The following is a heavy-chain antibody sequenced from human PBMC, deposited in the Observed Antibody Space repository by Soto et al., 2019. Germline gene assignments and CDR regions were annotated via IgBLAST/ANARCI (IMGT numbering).Heavy chain of an antibody. V-gene: IGHV4-59*01. CDR1: GGSISSYY. CDR2: IYYSGST. CDR3: ARGYYDSGVWRGYYYGMDV. Sequence: PSETLSLTCTVSGGSISSYYWSWIRQPPGKGLEWIGYIYYSGSTNYNPSLKSRVTISVDTSKNQFSLKLSSVTAADTAVYYCARGYYDSGVWRGYYYGMDVWGQGTTVTVS. J-gene: IGHJ6*02. D-gene: IGHD3-3*01.